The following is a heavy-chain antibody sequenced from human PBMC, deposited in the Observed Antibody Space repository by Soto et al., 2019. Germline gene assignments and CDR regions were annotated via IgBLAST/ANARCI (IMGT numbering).Heavy chain of an antibody. V-gene: IGHV1-2*04. CDR3: AREGAVAGRVGYFDY. CDR2: INPNSGGT. CDR1: GYTFTGYY. J-gene: IGHJ4*02. D-gene: IGHD6-19*01. Sequence: QVQLVQSGAEVKKPGASVKVSCKASGYTFTGYYMHWVRQAPGQGLEWMGWINPNSGGTNYAQKFQGWVTMTRDTAICTAYMELSRLRSDDTAVYYCAREGAVAGRVGYFDYWGQGTLVTVSS.